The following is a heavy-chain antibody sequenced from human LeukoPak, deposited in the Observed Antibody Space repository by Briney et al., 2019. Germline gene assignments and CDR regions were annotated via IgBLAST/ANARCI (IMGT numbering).Heavy chain of an antibody. CDR3: AREGKYSYGPFDY. CDR2: IWYDGSNK. J-gene: IGHJ4*02. D-gene: IGHD5-18*01. Sequence: PGGSLRLSCAASGFTFSSYGMHWVRQAPGKGLEWVAVIWYDGSNKYYADSVKGRFTISRDNSKNTLFLQMNSLRAEDTAVYYCAREGKYSYGPFDYWGQGTLVTVSS. CDR1: GFTFSSYG. V-gene: IGHV3-33*08.